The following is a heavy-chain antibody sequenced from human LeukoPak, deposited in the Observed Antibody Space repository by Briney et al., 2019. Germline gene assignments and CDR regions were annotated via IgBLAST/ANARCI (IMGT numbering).Heavy chain of an antibody. CDR2: INEDGSEK. D-gene: IGHD2-15*01. V-gene: IGHV3-7*03. J-gene: IGHJ4*02. Sequence: GGSLRLSCAASRFTFSAYWMSWVRQAPGKGLEWVANINEDGSEKHYVDSVKGRFTISRDNAKNSLYLQMHSLRTEDTAFYYCAKRCGDGSCYDYWGQGTLVTVSS. CDR1: RFTFSAYW. CDR3: AKRCGDGSCYDY.